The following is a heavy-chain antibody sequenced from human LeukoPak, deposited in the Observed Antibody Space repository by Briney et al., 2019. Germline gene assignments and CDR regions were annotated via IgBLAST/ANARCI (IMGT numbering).Heavy chain of an antibody. Sequence: ASVKVSCKASGYTFTSYDINWVRQATGQGLEWMGWMNPNSGNTGYAQKFQGRVTITRNTSISTAYMELSSLRSEDTAVYYCARLRRRSIAARRSVYYYYYMDVWGKGTTVTVSS. CDR1: GYTFTSYD. CDR2: MNPNSGNT. D-gene: IGHD6-6*01. V-gene: IGHV1-8*03. J-gene: IGHJ6*03. CDR3: ARLRRRSIAARRSVYYYYYMDV.